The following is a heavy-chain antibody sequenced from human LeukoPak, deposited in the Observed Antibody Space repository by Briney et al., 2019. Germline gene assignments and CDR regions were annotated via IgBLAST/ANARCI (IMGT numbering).Heavy chain of an antibody. Sequence: SETLSLTCAVYGGSFSGYYWSWIRQPPGKGLEWIGEINHSGSTNYNPSLKSRVTISVDTSKNQFSLKLSSVTAADTAVYYCASGLQGGFDYWGQGTLVTVSS. CDR3: ASGLQGGFDY. J-gene: IGHJ4*02. V-gene: IGHV4-34*01. CDR2: INHSGST. D-gene: IGHD5-24*01. CDR1: GGSFSGYY.